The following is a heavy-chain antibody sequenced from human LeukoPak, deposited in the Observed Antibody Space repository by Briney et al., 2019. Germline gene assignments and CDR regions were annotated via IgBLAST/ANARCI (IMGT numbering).Heavy chain of an antibody. J-gene: IGHJ4*02. CDR1: GLTVSSNY. CDR3: ASKLTTGY. Sequence: GGSLRLSCVVSGLTVSSNYMSWVRQAPGKGLEWVSVIYSGGTTNYADSVKGRFLVYRDNSKNTLYLQTNSLRAEDTAVYYCASKLTTGYWGQGTLVTVSS. V-gene: IGHV3-66*01. D-gene: IGHD4-17*01. CDR2: IYSGGTT.